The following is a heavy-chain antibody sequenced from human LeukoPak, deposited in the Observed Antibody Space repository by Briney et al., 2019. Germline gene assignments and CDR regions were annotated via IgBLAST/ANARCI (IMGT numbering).Heavy chain of an antibody. D-gene: IGHD6-19*01. V-gene: IGHV3-30*02. CDR3: AKDGYSSGWYQALTAFDI. CDR2: IRYDGSNK. Sequence: GGSLRLSCAASGFTFSSYWMSWVRQAPGKGLEWVAFIRYDGSNKYYADSVKGRFTISRDNSKNTLYLQMNSLRAEDTAVYYCAKDGYSSGWYQALTAFDIWGQGTMVTVSS. CDR1: GFTFSSYW. J-gene: IGHJ3*02.